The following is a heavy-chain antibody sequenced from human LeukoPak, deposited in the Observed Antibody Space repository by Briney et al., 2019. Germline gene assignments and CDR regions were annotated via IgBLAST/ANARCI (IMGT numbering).Heavy chain of an antibody. D-gene: IGHD1-1*01. CDR1: GDTISSYY. J-gene: IGHJ4*02. CDR3: AMTTWTAGYYFDY. Sequence: VKPSETLSLTCTVSGDTISSYYWSWIRQPAGKGLEWIGRIYTSGSTNYNPSLKSRVTMSVDTSKNQFSLKLSSVTAADTAVYYCAMTTWTAGYYFDYWGQGTLVTVSS. V-gene: IGHV4-4*07. CDR2: IYTSGST.